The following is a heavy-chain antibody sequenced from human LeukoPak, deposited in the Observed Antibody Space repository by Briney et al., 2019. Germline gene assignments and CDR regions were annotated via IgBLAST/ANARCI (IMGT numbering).Heavy chain of an antibody. V-gene: IGHV1-69*06. CDR2: IIPIFGTA. CDR3: AGGSGSYSVGYYYYYGMDV. Sequence: SVKVSCKASGGTFSSYAIIWVRQAPGQGLEGMGGIIPIFGTANYAQKFQGRVTITADKSTSTAYMELSSLRSEDTAVYYCAGGSGSYSVGYYYYYGMDVWGKGTTVTVSS. J-gene: IGHJ6*04. CDR1: GGTFSSYA. D-gene: IGHD3-10*01.